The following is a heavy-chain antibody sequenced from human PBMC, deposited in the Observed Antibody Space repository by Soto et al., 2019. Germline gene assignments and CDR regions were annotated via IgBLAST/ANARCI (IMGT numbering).Heavy chain of an antibody. Sequence: SVKVSCKASGGTFSIYAISWGRQATGQGLEWMGGIIRIFGTANYAQKFQGRVTITADESTSTAYMELSSLRSEDTAVYYCARARGYSYGLDGWFDPWGQGTLVTVSS. CDR1: GGTFSIYA. CDR3: ARARGYSYGLDGWFDP. D-gene: IGHD5-18*01. V-gene: IGHV1-69*13. CDR2: IIRIFGTA. J-gene: IGHJ5*02.